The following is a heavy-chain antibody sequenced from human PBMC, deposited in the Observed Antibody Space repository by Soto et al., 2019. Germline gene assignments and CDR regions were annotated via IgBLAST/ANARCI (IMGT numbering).Heavy chain of an antibody. Sequence: QVQLQESGPGLVKPSETLSLTCTVSGGSISSYYWSWIRQPPGKGLEWIGYIYYSGSTNYNPSLKSRVTISVDTSKNQFSLKLSSVTAADTAVYYCVLDHTAMKTGFDYWGQGTLVTVSS. CDR1: GGSISSYY. CDR3: VLDHTAMKTGFDY. J-gene: IGHJ4*02. V-gene: IGHV4-59*08. CDR2: IYYSGST. D-gene: IGHD5-18*01.